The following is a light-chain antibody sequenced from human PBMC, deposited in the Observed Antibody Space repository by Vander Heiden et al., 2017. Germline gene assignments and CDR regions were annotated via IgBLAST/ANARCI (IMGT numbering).Light chain of an antibody. CDR2: AAS. J-gene: IGKJ2*01. CDR1: QSISSY. CDR3: HQSDSTPYT. V-gene: IGKV1-39*01. Sequence: DIQMTQSPSSLSASVGDRVTITCRASQSISSYLNWYQQKPGKAPKLLIYAASSLQSGVPSRFSGSGSGTDFTLTIIRLQPEDFATYYCHQSDSTPYTFGQGTKLEIK.